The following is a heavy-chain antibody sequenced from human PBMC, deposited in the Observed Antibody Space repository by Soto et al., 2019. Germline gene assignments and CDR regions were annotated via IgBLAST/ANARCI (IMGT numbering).Heavy chain of an antibody. Sequence: VQLVESGGGLVKPGGSLRLSCAASGFTFSSYSMNWVRQAPGKGLEWVASISSSSSYIYYADSVKGRFTISRDKAKNSLFLQMNSLRAEDTALYYCARHQGPAAGNYGMDVWGRGTTVTVSS. CDR3: ARHQGPAAGNYGMDV. CDR1: GFTFSSYS. V-gene: IGHV3-21*02. D-gene: IGHD6-13*01. CDR2: ISSSSSYI. J-gene: IGHJ6*02.